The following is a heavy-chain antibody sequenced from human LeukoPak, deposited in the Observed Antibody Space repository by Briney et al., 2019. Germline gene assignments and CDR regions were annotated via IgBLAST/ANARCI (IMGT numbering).Heavy chain of an antibody. V-gene: IGHV4-34*01. D-gene: IGHD3-10*01. CDR2: INHSGST. Sequence: PSETLSLTCAVYGGSFSGYYWSWIRQPPGKGLEWIGEINHSGSTNYNPSLKSRVTISVDTSKNQFSLKLSSVTAADTAVCYCARGPVLLWFGEQDWGQGTLVTVSS. CDR1: GGSFSGYY. J-gene: IGHJ4*02. CDR3: ARGPVLLWFGEQD.